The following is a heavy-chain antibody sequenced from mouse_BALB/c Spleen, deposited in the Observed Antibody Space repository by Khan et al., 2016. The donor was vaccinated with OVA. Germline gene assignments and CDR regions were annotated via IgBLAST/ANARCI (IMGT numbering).Heavy chain of an antibody. D-gene: IGHD2-1*01. J-gene: IGHJ3*01. Sequence: QVQLQQSGAELVKPGASVKLSCKASGYTFTSYYMYWVKQRPGQGLEWIGEINPSDGDTNFNEKFRSKVTLTVDKSSNTAYMQLSSLTSEDSAVYYCLRSGYGTFAYWGQGTLVTVSA. CDR2: INPSDGDT. CDR1: GYTFTSYY. V-gene: IGHV1S81*02. CDR3: LRSGYGTFAY.